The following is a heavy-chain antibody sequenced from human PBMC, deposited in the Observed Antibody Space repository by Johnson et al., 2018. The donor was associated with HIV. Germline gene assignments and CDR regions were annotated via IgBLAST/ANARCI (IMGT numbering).Heavy chain of an antibody. V-gene: IGHV3-30*03. D-gene: IGHD2-2*01. CDR2: ISYDGSNK. Sequence: EQLVVSGRGLVQPGGSLRLSCAASGFSVSSNYMSWVRQAPGKGLEWVEVISYDGSNKYYADSVKGRFTISRDNSKNTLCLQSNSLRDEDTAVYYCAEYQGRDAFDIWGQGTMVTVSS. CDR3: AEYQGRDAFDI. CDR1: GFSVSSNY. J-gene: IGHJ3*02.